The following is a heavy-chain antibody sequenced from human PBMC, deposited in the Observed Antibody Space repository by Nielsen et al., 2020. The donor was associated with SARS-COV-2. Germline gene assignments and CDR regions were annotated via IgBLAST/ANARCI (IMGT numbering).Heavy chain of an antibody. Sequence: GGSLRLTCAASGFTFSSYWLSWVRQAPGKGLEWVANIKQDGSEKYYVDSVKGRFTISRDNAKNSLSLQRNSLRVEDTAVYYCARVEGSSWYFDYWGKGTLVTVSS. CDR1: GFTFSSYW. CDR3: ARVEGSSWYFDY. J-gene: IGHJ4*02. V-gene: IGHV3-7*03. CDR2: IKQDGSEK. D-gene: IGHD6-13*01.